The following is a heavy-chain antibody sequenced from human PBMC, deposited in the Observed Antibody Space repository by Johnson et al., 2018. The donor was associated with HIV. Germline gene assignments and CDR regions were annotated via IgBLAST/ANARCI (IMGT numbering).Heavy chain of an antibody. CDR1: GFTFSNYA. CDR2: IRYDGSTQ. CDR3: AREEGSGEPPNAFDI. J-gene: IGHJ3*02. D-gene: IGHD3-16*01. Sequence: QVQLVESGGGVVQPGGSLRLSCATSGFTFSNYAMHWVRQAPGKGLEWVAYIRYDGSTQSYADSVKGRFSISRDNSKNTLYMEINSLRAEDTALYYCAREEGSGEPPNAFDIWGQGTMVTVSS. V-gene: IGHV3-30*02.